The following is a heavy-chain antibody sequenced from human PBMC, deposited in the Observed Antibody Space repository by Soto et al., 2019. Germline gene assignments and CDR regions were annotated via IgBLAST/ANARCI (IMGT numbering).Heavy chain of an antibody. CDR3: AGGGKGTAASGMDV. CDR1: GFTFSSYG. Sequence: EVQLLESGGGLVQPGGSLRLSCAASGFTFSSYGMSWVRQAPGKGLEWVSAISGSGGSTYYADSVKGRFSISRDNSKNTVYLEMNGLGGDDVGVYFWAGGGKGTAASGMDVWGQGTTVTVSS. V-gene: IGHV3-23*01. D-gene: IGHD6-13*01. CDR2: ISGSGGST. J-gene: IGHJ6*02.